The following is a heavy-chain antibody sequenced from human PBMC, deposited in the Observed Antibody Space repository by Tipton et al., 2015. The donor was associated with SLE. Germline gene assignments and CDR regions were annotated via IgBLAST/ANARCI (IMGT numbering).Heavy chain of an antibody. V-gene: IGHV4-34*01. J-gene: IGHJ6*02. CDR3: ARTIYYGMDV. CDR2: INHSGST. Sequence: TLSLTCAVYGGSFSGYYWSWIRQPPGEGLEWIGEINHSGSTNYNPSLKSRVTISVDTSKNQFSLKLSSVTAADTAVYYCARTIYYGMDVWGQGTTVTVSS. D-gene: IGHD3-10*01. CDR1: GGSFSGYY.